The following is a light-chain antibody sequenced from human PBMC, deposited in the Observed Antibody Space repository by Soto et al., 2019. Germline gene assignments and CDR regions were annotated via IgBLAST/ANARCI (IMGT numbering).Light chain of an antibody. CDR2: RNN. V-gene: IGLV1-47*01. CDR3: SSYVTDTTPYV. J-gene: IGLJ1*01. CDR1: TSNIGSNY. Sequence: QSVLTQPPSASGTPGQGVTISCSGSTSNIGSNYVYWYQQLPGTAPKLLIYRNNQRPSGVPDRFSGSKSGTSASLAISGLRSDDEADYFCSSYVTDTTPYVFGTGTKVTVL.